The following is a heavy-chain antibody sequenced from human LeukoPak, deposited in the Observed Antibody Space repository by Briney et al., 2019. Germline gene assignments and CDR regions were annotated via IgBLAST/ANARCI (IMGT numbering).Heavy chain of an antibody. CDR2: ISGDGGST. CDR3: ARVGGRYSPLGY. Sequence: GGSLRLSCAASGFTFDDYAMHWVRQAPGKGLEWVSLISGDGGSTYYADSVKGRFTISRDNSKNSLYLQMTSLRAEDTAVYYCARVGGRYSPLGYWGQGTLVTVSS. CDR1: GFTFDDYA. J-gene: IGHJ4*02. D-gene: IGHD3-16*02. V-gene: IGHV3-43*02.